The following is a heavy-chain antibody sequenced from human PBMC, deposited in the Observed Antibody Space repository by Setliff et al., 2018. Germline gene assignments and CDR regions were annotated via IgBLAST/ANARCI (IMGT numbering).Heavy chain of an antibody. D-gene: IGHD3-10*01. J-gene: IGHJ5*02. V-gene: IGHV5-51*01. CDR1: ASTFSNYW. CDR2: IYPDDSDT. Sequence: GESLKISCKDSASTFSNYWIVWVRQMPGKGLEWMGMIYPDDSDTKYHPSFQGQVTISADKSISTAYLQWSSLKASDTAMYYCARHGASGSYYKWLDPWGQGTLVTVSS. CDR3: ARHGASGSYYKWLDP.